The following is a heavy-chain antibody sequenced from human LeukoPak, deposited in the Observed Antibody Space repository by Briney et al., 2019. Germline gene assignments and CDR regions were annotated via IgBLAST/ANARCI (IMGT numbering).Heavy chain of an antibody. V-gene: IGHV3-15*01. CDR1: GFTFSNAW. J-gene: IGHJ4*02. D-gene: IGHD3-22*01. CDR2: IKSKTDGGTT. Sequence: PGGSLRLSCAASGFTFSNAWMSWVRQAPGKGLEWVGRIKSKTDGGTTDYAAPVKGRFTISRDDSKNTLYLQMNSLKTEGTAVYYCTTDYYDSSGLFDYWGQGTLVTVSS. CDR3: TTDYYDSSGLFDY.